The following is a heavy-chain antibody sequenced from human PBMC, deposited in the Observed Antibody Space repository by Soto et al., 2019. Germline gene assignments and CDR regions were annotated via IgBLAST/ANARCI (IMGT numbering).Heavy chain of an antibody. D-gene: IGHD6-19*01. CDR2: TYYRSKWYY. J-gene: IGHJ2*01. Sequence: QVQLQQSGPGLVKPSQTLSLMCDISGDSVSSVTATWSRIRQSPSRGLEWLGRTYYRSKWYYDYAVSVQSRIVITPDTSKNQLTLDLNSVTPEDTAVYFCARDGSGFHWYFDVWGRGTLVTVSS. CDR3: ARDGSGFHWYFDV. V-gene: IGHV6-1*01. CDR1: GDSVSSVTAT.